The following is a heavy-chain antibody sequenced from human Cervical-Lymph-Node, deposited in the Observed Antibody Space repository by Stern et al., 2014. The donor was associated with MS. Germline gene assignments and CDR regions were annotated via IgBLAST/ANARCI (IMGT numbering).Heavy chain of an antibody. CDR1: GGSVSNGLYY. D-gene: IGHD3-3*01. J-gene: IGHJ4*02. CDR3: ARDALTILGTDS. Sequence: QLQLQESGPGLVKPSETLSLTCTVSGGSVSNGLYYWSWIRQPPANGLEWIGFMSHMGSANYTPSLKSRVTISVDTSKNQFSLNLSSVTAADTAVYYCARDALTILGTDSWGQGTLVTVSS. V-gene: IGHV4-61*01. CDR2: MSHMGSA.